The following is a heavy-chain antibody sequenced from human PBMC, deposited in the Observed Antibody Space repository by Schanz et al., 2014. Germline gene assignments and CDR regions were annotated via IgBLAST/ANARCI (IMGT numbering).Heavy chain of an antibody. CDR2: ISWNSGTR. V-gene: IGHV3-9*01. D-gene: IGHD2-15*01. J-gene: IGHJ1*01. CDR1: GFTFDDYV. CDR3: TSGGSDVRSLCH. Sequence: ASGFTFDDYVMHWVRQSPWKGLELVSGISWNSGTRDYVDSVKGRFTISRYNANNSWLLQRNSLRSDESATHYRTSGGSDVRSLCHWGQR.